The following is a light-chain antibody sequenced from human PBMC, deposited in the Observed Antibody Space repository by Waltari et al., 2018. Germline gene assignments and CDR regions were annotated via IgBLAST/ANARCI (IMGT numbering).Light chain of an antibody. CDR3: LHYNSFPWT. Sequence: DIQMTQSPSAMSASVGDRVTFNCRASQGISNYLAWFQQKPGKVPKRQIYAASSLQSGVPSRFSGSGAWTECTLTISTLQPEDFATYFCLHYNSFPWTFGQGTQVEIK. J-gene: IGKJ1*01. CDR2: AAS. CDR1: QGISNY. V-gene: IGKV1-17*03.